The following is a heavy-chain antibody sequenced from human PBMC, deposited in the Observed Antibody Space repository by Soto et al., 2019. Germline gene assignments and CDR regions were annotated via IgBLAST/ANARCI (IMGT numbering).Heavy chain of an antibody. V-gene: IGHV4-30-2*01. CDR1: GGSISSGGYS. Sequence: SETLSLTCAVSGGSISSGGYSWSWIRQPPGKGLEWIGYIYHSGSTYYNPSLKSRVTISVDTSKNQFSLKLSSVTAADTAVYYCARLYGLDAFDIWGQGTMVTVSS. CDR3: ARLYGLDAFDI. D-gene: IGHD3-16*02. CDR2: IYHSGST. J-gene: IGHJ3*02.